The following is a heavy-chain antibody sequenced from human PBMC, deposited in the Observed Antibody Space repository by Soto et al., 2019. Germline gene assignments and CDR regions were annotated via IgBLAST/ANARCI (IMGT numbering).Heavy chain of an antibody. CDR1: GFTFRSYA. Sequence: PGGSLRLSCAASGFTFRSYAMSWVRQAPGKGLEWVSAISGSGGSTYYADSVKGRFTISRDNSKNTLYLQMNSLRAEDTAVYYYAKDLGGAYCSSTNCYYFDYWGQGMLVTVSS. CDR2: ISGSGGST. D-gene: IGHD2-2*01. J-gene: IGHJ4*02. V-gene: IGHV3-23*01. CDR3: AKDLGGAYCSSTNCYYFDY.